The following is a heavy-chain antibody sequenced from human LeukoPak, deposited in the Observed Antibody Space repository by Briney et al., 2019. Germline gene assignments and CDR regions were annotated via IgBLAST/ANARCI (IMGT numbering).Heavy chain of an antibody. CDR1: VYTFTSYY. Sequence: ASVKVSFKASVYTFTSYYRHWVRQAPGQGLEWMGIINPGGGSTNYAQKFQGRVTMTRDTSTSTVYMELSSLRCEDTAVYYCAGEPSITKVTLSSVYWGQGTLVTVSS. CDR3: AGEPSITKVTLSSVY. J-gene: IGHJ4*02. V-gene: IGHV1-46*01. CDR2: INPGGGST. D-gene: IGHD1-20*01.